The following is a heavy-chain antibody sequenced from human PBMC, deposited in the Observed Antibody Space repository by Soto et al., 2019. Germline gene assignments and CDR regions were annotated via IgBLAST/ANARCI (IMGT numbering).Heavy chain of an antibody. CDR2: ISTYNGNT. CDR3: ARDCGTSCYQRGWGY. D-gene: IGHD2-2*01. Sequence: ASVKVSCKASGYTFPSYGISWVRQAPGQGLEWMGWISTYNGNTNYSQKLQGRVTMTTDTSTSTAYMELRSLRSDDTAGYYCARDCGTSCYQRGWGYWGQGTLVTVSS. J-gene: IGHJ4*02. V-gene: IGHV1-18*01. CDR1: GYTFPSYG.